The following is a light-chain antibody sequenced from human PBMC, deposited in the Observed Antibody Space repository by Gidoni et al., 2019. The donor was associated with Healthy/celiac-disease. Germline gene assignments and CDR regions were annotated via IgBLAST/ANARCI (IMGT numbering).Light chain of an antibody. V-gene: IGKV1-39*01. CDR1: QSISSY. CDR2: AAS. CDR3: QQSYSTPPFT. Sequence: IQMTHSPASLSASVGDRVTITCRASQSISSYLTWYQQKPGKAPKLLIYAASSLQSGVPSRFSGSGSGTDFTLTISSLQPEDFATYYCQQSYSTPPFTFGPGTKVDIK. J-gene: IGKJ3*01.